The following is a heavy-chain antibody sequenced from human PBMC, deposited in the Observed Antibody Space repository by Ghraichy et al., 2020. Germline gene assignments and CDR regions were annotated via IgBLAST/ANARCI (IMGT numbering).Heavy chain of an antibody. V-gene: IGHV3-7*01. Sequence: GGSLRLSCAASGFTFSSYWMSWVRQAPGKGLEWVANIWEEESEKYYVDSVEGRFTISRDNARNLLYLQMKCLRAEDTALYDCAGEPRGGSSVTTRDVFDFWGQGTMVTVSS. CDR3: AGEPRGGSSVTTRDVFDF. J-gene: IGHJ3*01. D-gene: IGHD1-26*01. CDR1: GFTFSSYW. CDR2: IWEEESEK.